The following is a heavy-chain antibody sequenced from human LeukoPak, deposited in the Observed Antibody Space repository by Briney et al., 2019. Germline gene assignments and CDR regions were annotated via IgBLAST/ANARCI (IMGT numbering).Heavy chain of an antibody. CDR3: ARPGNSYPLYFEG. D-gene: IGHD5-18*01. V-gene: IGHV4-59*01. CDR1: GGSISNYY. CDR2: IYYSGST. J-gene: IGHJ1*01. Sequence: SETLSLTCTVSGGSISNYYWSWIRQAPGKGLEWIGYIYYSGSTNYNPSLKSRVTISVDTSKDQFSLKLSSVTAADTAVYYCARPGNSYPLYFEGWGQGPLVTVSS.